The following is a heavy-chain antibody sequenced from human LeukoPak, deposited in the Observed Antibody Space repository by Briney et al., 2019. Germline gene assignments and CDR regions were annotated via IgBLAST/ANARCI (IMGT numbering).Heavy chain of an antibody. Sequence: PGGSLRLSCAASGFTFSSYAMHWVRQAPGKGLEWVAVISYDGSNKYYADSVKGRFTISRDNSKNTLYLQMNSLGAEDTAVYYCARDVFEDGDYFDYWGQGTLVTVSS. CDR2: ISYDGSNK. CDR1: GFTFSSYA. CDR3: ARDVFEDGDYFDY. V-gene: IGHV3-30-3*01. D-gene: IGHD4-17*01. J-gene: IGHJ4*02.